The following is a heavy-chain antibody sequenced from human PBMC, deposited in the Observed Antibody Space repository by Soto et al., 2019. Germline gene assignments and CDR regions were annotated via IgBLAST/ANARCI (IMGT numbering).Heavy chain of an antibody. J-gene: IGHJ4*02. CDR2: IYYSGST. Sequence: PSETLSLTCTVSGGSISSYYWSWIRQPPGKGLEWIGYIYYSGSTNYNPSLKSRVTISVDTSKNQFSLKLSSVTAADTAVYYCARGWGTVTPFDTWGPRILLTVFS. CDR1: GGSISSYY. D-gene: IGHD4-4*01. CDR3: ARGWGTVTPFDT. V-gene: IGHV4-59*01.